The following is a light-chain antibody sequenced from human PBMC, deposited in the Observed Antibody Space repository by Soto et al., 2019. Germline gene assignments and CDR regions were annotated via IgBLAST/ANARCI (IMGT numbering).Light chain of an antibody. J-gene: IGLJ2*01. V-gene: IGLV3-21*02. CDR1: DIGSKS. Sequence: SYELTQPPSVSVAPGQTARMTCAGNDIGSKSVHWYQKRPGQAPVLVVYDDSDRPSEIPGRFSGSNSGSTATLTIARVEAGDEADYFCQVWDTSSDHVVFGGGTKLTVL. CDR3: QVWDTSSDHVV. CDR2: DDS.